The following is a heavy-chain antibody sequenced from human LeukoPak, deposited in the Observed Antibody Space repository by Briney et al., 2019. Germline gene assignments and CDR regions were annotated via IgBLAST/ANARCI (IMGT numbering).Heavy chain of an antibody. CDR3: VKHSYYDTHHIDY. Sequence: GGSLRLSCAASGFTFSSYWMHWVRQAPGKGLVWVSRINSDGSSTMYADSVKGRFTISRDNAKNTLYLQMNSLRAEDTAVYYCVKHSYYDTHHIDYWGQGTLVTVSS. D-gene: IGHD3-22*01. CDR2: INSDGSST. J-gene: IGHJ4*02. CDR1: GFTFSSYW. V-gene: IGHV3-74*03.